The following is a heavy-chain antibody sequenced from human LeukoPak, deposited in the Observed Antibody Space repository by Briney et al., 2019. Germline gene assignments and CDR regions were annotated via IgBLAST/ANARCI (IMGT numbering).Heavy chain of an antibody. CDR1: GFTFIDYA. Sequence: GGSLRLSCAASGFTFIDYAMTWVRQAPGKGLEWVSTIRYGAESTYYADSVKGRFTISRDNSKNTVYLQMDSLRADDTAVYYCAKLPLYLWFGEDWGQGTLVTVSS. CDR3: AKLPLYLWFGED. D-gene: IGHD3-10*01. V-gene: IGHV3-23*01. CDR2: IRYGAEST. J-gene: IGHJ4*02.